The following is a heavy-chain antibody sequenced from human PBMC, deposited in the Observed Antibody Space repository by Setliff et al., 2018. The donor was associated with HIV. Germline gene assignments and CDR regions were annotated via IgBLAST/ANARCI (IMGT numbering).Heavy chain of an antibody. J-gene: IGHJ3*02. D-gene: IGHD3-10*01. Sequence: ASVKVSCKASGYTFNNYGVMWVRQAPGQGLEWMGWISGYGNRKYAQKFEGRLTVTTDTSASTAYMELRTLGSDDTAVYFCASGRGIYGSGALEAYGIWGQGTMVTVSS. CDR3: ASGRGIYGSGALEAYGI. CDR2: ISGYGNR. V-gene: IGHV1-18*01. CDR1: GYTFNNYG.